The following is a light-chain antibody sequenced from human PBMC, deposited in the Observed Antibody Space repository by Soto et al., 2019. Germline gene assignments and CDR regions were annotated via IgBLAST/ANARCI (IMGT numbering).Light chain of an antibody. CDR2: VGTGGIVG. J-gene: IGLJ7*01. CDR3: GAVHGSGSNFVRV. V-gene: IGLV9-49*01. Sequence: QPVLSQPPSASASLGASVTLTCTLSSGYSNYKVDWYQQRPGEGPRFVMRVGTGGIVGPKGDGIPDRFSVLGSGLNRYLTIKNIQEEDESDYHCGAVHGSGSNFVRVFGGGTQLTVL. CDR1: SGYSNYK.